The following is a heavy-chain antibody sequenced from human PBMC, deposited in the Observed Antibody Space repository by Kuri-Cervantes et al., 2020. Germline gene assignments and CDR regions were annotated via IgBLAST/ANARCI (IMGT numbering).Heavy chain of an antibody. V-gene: IGHV3-30*02. CDR2: LRYDGSNE. CDR3: VKDRGSGFFDY. CDR1: GFTFSNYG. Sequence: GGSLRLSCAASGFTFSNYGMHWVRQAPGKGLEWVAFLRYDGSNEYYADSVKGRFTISRDNSKNTLYLQMNSLRTEDTAVYYCVKDRGSGFFDYWGQGSLVTVSS. J-gene: IGHJ4*02. D-gene: IGHD3-10*01.